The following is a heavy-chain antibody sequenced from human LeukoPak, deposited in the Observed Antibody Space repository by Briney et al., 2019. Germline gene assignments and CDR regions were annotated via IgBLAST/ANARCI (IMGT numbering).Heavy chain of an antibody. CDR1: GYSFTNYW. CDR2: IYPGDSDT. Sequence: GESLKISCKGSGYSFTNYWIGWVRQMPGKGLEWVGIIYPGDSDTRYSPSFQGQVTISADKSISAAYLQWSSLKASDTAIYYCARSWVAGYGTVLDSGGQGTLVTVSS. CDR3: ARSWVAGYGTVLDS. J-gene: IGHJ4*02. V-gene: IGHV5-51*01. D-gene: IGHD2-15*01.